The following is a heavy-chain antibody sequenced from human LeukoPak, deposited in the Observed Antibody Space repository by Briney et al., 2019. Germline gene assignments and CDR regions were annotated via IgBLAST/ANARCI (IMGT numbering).Heavy chain of an antibody. Sequence: GGSLRPSCAASGFTFSSYAMSWVRQAPGKGLEWVSAISGSGGSTYYADSVKGRFTISRDNSKNTLYLQMNSLRAEDTAVYYCAKGVTYYYDSSGYYGVNWFDPWGQGTLVTVSS. CDR1: GFTFSSYA. J-gene: IGHJ5*02. V-gene: IGHV3-23*01. CDR2: ISGSGGST. D-gene: IGHD3-22*01. CDR3: AKGVTYYYDSSGYYGVNWFDP.